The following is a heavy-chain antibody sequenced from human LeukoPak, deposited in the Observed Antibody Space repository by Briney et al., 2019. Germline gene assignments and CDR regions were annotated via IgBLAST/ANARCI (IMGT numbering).Heavy chain of an antibody. CDR3: ATVNLNYEAFDI. J-gene: IGHJ3*02. CDR1: GFTFSNYG. D-gene: IGHD1-7*01. CDR2: ISGSGGST. V-gene: IGHV3-23*01. Sequence: PGGSLRLSCAASGFTFSNYGMSWVRQAPGKGLEWVSAISGSGGSTYYADSVKGRLTISRDNSKNTLYLQMNSLRAEDTAIYYCATVNLNYEAFDIWGQGTMVTVSS.